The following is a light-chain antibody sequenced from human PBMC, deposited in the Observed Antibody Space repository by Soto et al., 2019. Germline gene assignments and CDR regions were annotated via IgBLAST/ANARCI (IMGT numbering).Light chain of an antibody. J-gene: IGKJ4*01. CDR1: RSVSSN. V-gene: IGKV3-15*01. CDR2: DAS. Sequence: EIVMTQSPATLSVSPGERATLSCRARRSVSSNLAWYQQKPGQAPRLLIYDASFRATGIPARFSGSGSGTEFTLTISSLQSEDSAVYYCQQYNEWPLTFGGGTKVDIK. CDR3: QQYNEWPLT.